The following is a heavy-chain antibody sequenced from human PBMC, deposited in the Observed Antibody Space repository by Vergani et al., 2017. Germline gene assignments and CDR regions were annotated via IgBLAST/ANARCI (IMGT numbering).Heavy chain of an antibody. CDR1: GFTFGDYA. Sequence: EVQLVESGGGLVQPGRSLRLSCTASGFTFGDYAMSWLRQAPGKGLEWVGFIRSKAYGGTTEYAASVKGRFTISRDDSKSIAYLQMNSLKTEDTAVYYCTTGSSSDFDYWGQGTLVTVSS. J-gene: IGHJ4*02. D-gene: IGHD6-19*01. CDR3: TTGSSSDFDY. CDR2: IRSKAYGGTT. V-gene: IGHV3-49*03.